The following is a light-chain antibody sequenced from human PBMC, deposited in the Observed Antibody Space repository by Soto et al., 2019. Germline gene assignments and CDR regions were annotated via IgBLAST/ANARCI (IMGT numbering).Light chain of an antibody. Sequence: QSALTQPPSASGSPGQSGTIACTGKSSDVGGYNYVSWYRHHPGKAPQLMIYEVNKRPSGVPDRFSGSKSGNTASLTVSGLQPEDEADYYCSSYGGSNNYVFGSGTKVTVL. CDR2: EVN. J-gene: IGLJ1*01. V-gene: IGLV2-8*01. CDR3: SSYGGSNNYV. CDR1: SSDVGGYNY.